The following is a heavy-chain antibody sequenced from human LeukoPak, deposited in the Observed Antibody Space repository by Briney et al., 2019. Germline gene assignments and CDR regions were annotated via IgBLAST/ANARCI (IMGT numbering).Heavy chain of an antibody. CDR1: DGSISGYY. CDR3: VRSKSGTYGWFDP. CDR2: LHYSGST. Sequence: PSETLSLTCTVSDGSISGYYWNWIRQPPGEGLEWVGGLHYSGSTLYNPSLKSRVTISVDRSKNQLSLKLTSVTAADTAVYYCVRSKSGTYGWFDPWGQGTLVTVSS. D-gene: IGHD4-17*01. J-gene: IGHJ5*02. V-gene: IGHV4-59*01.